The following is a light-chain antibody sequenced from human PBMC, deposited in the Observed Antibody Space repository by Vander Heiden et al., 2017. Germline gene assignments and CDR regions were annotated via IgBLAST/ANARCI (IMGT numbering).Light chain of an antibody. Sequence: DIQMTQSPSSLSASVGDRVTITCRASQSISSYLNWYQQKPGKAPKLLIYAASSLQSGVPSRFSGSGSGTDFTLTISSLQPEDFATYYCQGSASTGLAFGQGTKVEIK. CDR2: AAS. J-gene: IGKJ1*01. CDR3: QGSASTGLA. CDR1: QSISSY. V-gene: IGKV1-39*01.